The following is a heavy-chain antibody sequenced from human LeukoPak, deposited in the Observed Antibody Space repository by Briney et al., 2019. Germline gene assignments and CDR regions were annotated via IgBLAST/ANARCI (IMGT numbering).Heavy chain of an antibody. Sequence: GGSLRLSCVASGFPFSSYWMAWVRQAPGKGLEWVANIKQDGSKKSYVDSVKGRFTISRDNAKNSLYLQMNSLRAEDTAICYCTRVGYIDEGIDYWGQGTLVTVSS. CDR2: IKQDGSKK. CDR3: TRVGYIDEGIDY. CDR1: GFPFSSYW. J-gene: IGHJ4*02. D-gene: IGHD5-24*01. V-gene: IGHV3-7*04.